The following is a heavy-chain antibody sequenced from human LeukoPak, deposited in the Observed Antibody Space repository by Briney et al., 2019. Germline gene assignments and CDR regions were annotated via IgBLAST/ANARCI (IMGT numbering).Heavy chain of an antibody. V-gene: IGHV3-30*04. CDR1: GFTFSSYA. CDR2: ISYDGSNK. J-gene: IGHJ6*03. Sequence: TGGSLRLSCAASGFTFSSYALHWVRQAPGKGLEWVALISYDGSNKYYAESVKGRLTISRDNAKNSLYLQMNSLRAEDTAVYYCAREHSGYDFPGRDYYYMDVWGKGTTVTVSS. CDR3: AREHSGYDFPGRDYYYMDV. D-gene: IGHD5-12*01.